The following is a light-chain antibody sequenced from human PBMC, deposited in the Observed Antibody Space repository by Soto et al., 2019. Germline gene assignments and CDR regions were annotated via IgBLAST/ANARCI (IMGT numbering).Light chain of an antibody. CDR2: DAS. J-gene: IGKJ2*01. V-gene: IGKV1-5*01. CDR1: QNISVW. CDR3: QQFCCSSSI. Sequence: DIPMTQSPSTLSASVGDGVTITCRASQNISVWLAWYQQRPGKAPTFLMYDASSLETWVPSRFSGSGSGTEFPPTLRLLQPDYSATYYRQQFCCSSSIFGQGTKLEIK.